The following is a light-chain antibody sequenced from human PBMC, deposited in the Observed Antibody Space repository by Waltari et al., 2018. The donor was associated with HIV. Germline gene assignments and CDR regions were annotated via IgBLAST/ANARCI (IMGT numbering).Light chain of an antibody. CDR3: QSYDSNLSGSV. CDR1: SSNIGAYYD. CDR2: GNS. Sequence: HSLLTQPPSVSGAPAQKATISCPGRSSNIGAYYDEPWYQQLPGTAPRLLIHGNSYRPSGVPDRFSGSRSGTSASLAITGLQAEDEADYYCQSYDSNLSGSVFGGGTKLTVL. J-gene: IGLJ2*01. V-gene: IGLV1-40*01.